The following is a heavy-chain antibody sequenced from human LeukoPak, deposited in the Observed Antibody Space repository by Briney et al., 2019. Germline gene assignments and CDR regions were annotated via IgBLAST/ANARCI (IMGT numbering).Heavy chain of an antibody. Sequence: PGGSLRLSCAASGFTFSSYAMSWVRQAPGKWLEWVSAISGSGGSTYYADSVKGRFTVSRDNSKNTLYLQMNSLRAEDTAVYYCAKGTPLLWFGELLNYFDYWGQGTLVTVSS. J-gene: IGHJ4*02. V-gene: IGHV3-23*01. CDR3: AKGTPLLWFGELLNYFDY. D-gene: IGHD3-10*01. CDR2: ISGSGGST. CDR1: GFTFSSYA.